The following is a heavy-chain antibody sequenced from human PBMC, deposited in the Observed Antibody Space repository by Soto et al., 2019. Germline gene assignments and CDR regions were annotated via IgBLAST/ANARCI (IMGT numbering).Heavy chain of an antibody. CDR3: GKDLASVGTISRYFPY. Sequence: EVQLLESGGGLVQPEGSLRLSCAASGFTFSSYAMSWVRQAPGKGLEWVSGISGSGGTTYYADSVKGRFTISRDNSKNTLYLNVSSLIAEDRAVYYCGKDLASVGTISRYFPYWGLRTLVT. D-gene: IGHD6-13*01. J-gene: IGHJ1*01. CDR1: GFTFSSYA. CDR2: ISGSGGTT. V-gene: IGHV3-23*01.